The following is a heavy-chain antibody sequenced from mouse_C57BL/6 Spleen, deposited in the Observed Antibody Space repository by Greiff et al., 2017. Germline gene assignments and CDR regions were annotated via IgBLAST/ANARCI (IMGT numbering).Heavy chain of an antibody. Sequence: VQLQESGAELVRPGSSVKLSCKASGYTFTSYWMHWVKQRPIQGLEWIGNIDPSDSETHYNQKFKDKATLTVDKSSSTAYMQLSSLTSEDSAVYYCARKPLYYGASFDYWGQGTTLTVSS. V-gene: IGHV1-52*01. CDR3: ARKPLYYGASFDY. CDR1: GYTFTSYW. CDR2: IDPSDSET. J-gene: IGHJ2*01. D-gene: IGHD1-1*01.